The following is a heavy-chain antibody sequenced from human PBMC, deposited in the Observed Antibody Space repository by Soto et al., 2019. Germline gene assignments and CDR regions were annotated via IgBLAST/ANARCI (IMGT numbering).Heavy chain of an antibody. Sequence: SETLSLTCNVSGGSFHGYSWSWFRQTSGKGLEWIGDISYRGSTSYSPSLKSRLLISLDTSNNQFSLKVASVTPADTAVYYCARALLGFSYGYGGYFDPWGPRTLVTVSS. CDR1: GGSFHGYS. J-gene: IGHJ4*02. CDR2: ISYRGST. D-gene: IGHD3-16*01. V-gene: IGHV4-34*01. CDR3: ARALLGFSYGYGGYFDP.